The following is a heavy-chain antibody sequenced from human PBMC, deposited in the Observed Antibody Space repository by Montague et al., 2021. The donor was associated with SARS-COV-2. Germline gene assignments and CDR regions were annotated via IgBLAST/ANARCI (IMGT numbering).Heavy chain of an antibody. V-gene: IGHV4-59*08. D-gene: IGHD6-13*01. J-gene: IGHJ4*02. CDR2: IYYSGST. CDR1: GGSISSYY. CDR3: VRVLTIAAPLFDY. Sequence: SETLSLTCTVSGGSISSYYWSWIRQPPGKGLEWIGYIYYSGSTNYNPSLKSRVTISVDTSKNQFSLKLSSVTAADTAVYYCVRVLTIAAPLFDYWGQGTLVTVSS.